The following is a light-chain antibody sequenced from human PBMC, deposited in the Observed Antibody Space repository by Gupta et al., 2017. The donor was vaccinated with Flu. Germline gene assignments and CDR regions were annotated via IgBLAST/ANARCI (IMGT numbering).Light chain of an antibody. Sequence: DIQMNQSPSSLSASVGDRVTITCRASQSISTFLNWYQQKPGKAPKPLIYSASSLQSGVPSRFSGSGSGTDFTLTISSLQPEDFATYYCQQSYNTPRTFGQGTKVEI. CDR2: SAS. V-gene: IGKV1-39*01. CDR3: QQSYNTPRT. CDR1: QSISTF. J-gene: IGKJ1*01.